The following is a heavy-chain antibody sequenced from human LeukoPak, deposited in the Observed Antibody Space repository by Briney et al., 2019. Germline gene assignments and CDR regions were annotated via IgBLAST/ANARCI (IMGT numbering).Heavy chain of an antibody. CDR3: AKDPHDFWSGYRNWFDP. D-gene: IGHD3-3*01. CDR1: GFTFSSYG. V-gene: IGHV3-30*02. J-gene: IGHJ5*02. CDR2: IRYDGSNK. Sequence: GGSLRLSCAASGFTFSSYGMHWVRQAPGKGLERVAFIRYDGSNKYYADSVKGRFTISRDNSKNTLYLQMNSLRAEDTAVYYCAKDPHDFWSGYRNWFDPWGQGTLVTVSS.